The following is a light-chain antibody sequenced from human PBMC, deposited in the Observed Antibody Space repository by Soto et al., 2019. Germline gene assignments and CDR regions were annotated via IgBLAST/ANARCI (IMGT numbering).Light chain of an antibody. CDR2: DVS. CDR1: SSDVGGYNF. J-gene: IGLJ2*01. CDR3: SSYTSSSTRVV. V-gene: IGLV2-14*01. Sequence: QSALTQPASVSGSPGQSITISCTGTSSDVGGYNFVSWYQQRPGIAPKLIIYDVSNRPSGVSDRFSGSKSGNTASLTISGLQADDEADYYCSSYTSSSTRVVFGGVTKLTVL.